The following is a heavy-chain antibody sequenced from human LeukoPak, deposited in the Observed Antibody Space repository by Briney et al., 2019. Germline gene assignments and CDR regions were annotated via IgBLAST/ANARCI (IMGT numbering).Heavy chain of an antibody. Sequence: ASVKVSCKASGYTFNSYGISWVRQAPGQGLEWMGGIIPIFGTANYAQKFQGRVTITTDESTSTAYMELSSLRSEDTAVYYCARGRYYYDSSAYPHFDYWGQGTLVTVSS. CDR1: GYTFNSYG. D-gene: IGHD3-22*01. CDR2: IIPIFGTA. CDR3: ARGRYYYDSSAYPHFDY. V-gene: IGHV1-69*05. J-gene: IGHJ4*02.